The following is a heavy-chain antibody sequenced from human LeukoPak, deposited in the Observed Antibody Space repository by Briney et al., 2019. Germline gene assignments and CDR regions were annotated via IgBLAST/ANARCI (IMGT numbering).Heavy chain of an antibody. V-gene: IGHV4-34*01. CDR3: ARGNYDFWSGYQGLGY. CDR1: GGSFSGYY. CDR2: INHSGST. D-gene: IGHD3-3*01. J-gene: IGHJ4*02. Sequence: SETLSLTCAVYGGSFSGYYWSWIRQPPGKGLEWIGEINHSGSTNYNPSLKSRVTISVDTSKNQFSLKLSSVTAADTAVYYCARGNYDFWSGYQGLGYWGQGTPVTVSS.